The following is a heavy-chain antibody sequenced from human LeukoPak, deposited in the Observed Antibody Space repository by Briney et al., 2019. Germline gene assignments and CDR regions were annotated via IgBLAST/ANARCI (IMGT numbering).Heavy chain of an antibody. Sequence: GGSLRLSCAASGFTFSSYWMHWVRQAPGKGLVWVSRINSDGSSTSYADSVKGRFTISRDNSKNTLYLQMNSLRAEDTAVYYCAKGERYYYYYYGMDVWGQGTTVTVSS. CDR1: GFTFSSYW. J-gene: IGHJ6*02. CDR2: INSDGSST. CDR3: AKGERYYYYYYGMDV. D-gene: IGHD1-1*01. V-gene: IGHV3-74*01.